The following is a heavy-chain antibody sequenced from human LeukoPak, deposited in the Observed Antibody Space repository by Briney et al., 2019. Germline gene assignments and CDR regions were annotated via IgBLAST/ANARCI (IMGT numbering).Heavy chain of an antibody. Sequence: GGSLRLSCAASGFTFSSYAMSWVRQAPGKGLEWVSAISGSGGSTYYADSVKGRFTISRDNSKNTLYLQMNSLRAEDTAVYYCARDVGIVATITGYYFAYWGQGMLVTVSS. J-gene: IGHJ4*02. CDR3: ARDVGIVATITGYYFAY. CDR2: ISGSGGST. V-gene: IGHV3-23*01. D-gene: IGHD5-12*01. CDR1: GFTFSSYA.